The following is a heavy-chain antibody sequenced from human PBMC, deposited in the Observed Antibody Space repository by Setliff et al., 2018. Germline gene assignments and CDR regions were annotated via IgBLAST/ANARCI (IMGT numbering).Heavy chain of an antibody. D-gene: IGHD3-10*01. CDR3: AGSQGSGGYYSNSPYYFHY. J-gene: IGHJ4*02. V-gene: IGHV4-59*03. CDR2: VYYTGDT. CDR1: GGSIRNYY. Sequence: SETLSLTCTVSGGSIRNYYWSWIRQPPGKGLEWMAYVYYTGDTYYNPSLKSRISISIDTSKNQFSLNLISVTAADTAVYYCAGSQGSGGYYSNSPYYFHYWGQGTLVTVSS.